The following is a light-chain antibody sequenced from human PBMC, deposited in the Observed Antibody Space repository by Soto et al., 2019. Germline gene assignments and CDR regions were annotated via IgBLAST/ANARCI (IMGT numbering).Light chain of an antibody. CDR3: QQYHNWPPLT. Sequence: ETLITQSPATLSASPGERVTLSCRASQIINFNLAWYQQKPVQSPMVLIYGASSRASGIPDMFSVSGSGTEFTLPISSLEHADFAFYYCQQYHNWPPLTFGGGTRVEIK. J-gene: IGKJ4*01. V-gene: IGKV3D-15*01. CDR2: GAS. CDR1: QIINFN.